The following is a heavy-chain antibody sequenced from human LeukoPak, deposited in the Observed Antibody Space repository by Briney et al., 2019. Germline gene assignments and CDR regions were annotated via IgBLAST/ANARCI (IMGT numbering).Heavy chain of an antibody. J-gene: IGHJ6*02. D-gene: IGHD3-10*01. CDR1: GFTFSSYG. CDR2: ISYDGSDK. CDR3: AKGGGLLCGMDV. Sequence: GGSLRLSCAASGFTFSSYGMHWVRQAPGKGLEWVAVISYDGSDKYYADSVKGRFTISRDNSKNTLYLQMNSLRAEDTAVYYRAKGGGLLCGMDVWGRGTTVTVSS. V-gene: IGHV3-30*18.